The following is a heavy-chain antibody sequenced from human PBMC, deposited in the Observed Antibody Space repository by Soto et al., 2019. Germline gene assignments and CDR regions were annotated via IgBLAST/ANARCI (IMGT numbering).Heavy chain of an antibody. CDR1: GFTFSSYG. Sequence: QVQLVESGGGVVQPGRSLRLSCAASGFTFSSYGMHWVRQAPGKGREWVAVISYDGSNKYYADYVKGRFTISRDKYKNSLYLQMNSLRAEDTAVYYCAKEYGDVFYFDYWGQGTLLTVSS. V-gene: IGHV3-30*18. CDR2: ISYDGSNK. J-gene: IGHJ4*02. D-gene: IGHD4-17*01. CDR3: AKEYGDVFYFDY.